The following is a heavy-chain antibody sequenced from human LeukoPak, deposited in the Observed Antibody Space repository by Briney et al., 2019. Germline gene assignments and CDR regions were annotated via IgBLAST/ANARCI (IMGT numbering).Heavy chain of an antibody. J-gene: IGHJ6*02. CDR3: ARAPPPYDFWSGYSIAYYYGMDV. CDR2: ISWNSGSI. Sequence: PSGGSLRLSCAASGFTFDDYAMHWVRQAPGKGLEWVSGISWNSGSIGYADSVKGRFTISRDSAKNSLYLQMNSLRAEDTALYYCARAPPPYDFWSGYSIAYYYGMDVWGQGTTVTVSS. D-gene: IGHD3-3*01. CDR1: GFTFDDYA. V-gene: IGHV3-9*01.